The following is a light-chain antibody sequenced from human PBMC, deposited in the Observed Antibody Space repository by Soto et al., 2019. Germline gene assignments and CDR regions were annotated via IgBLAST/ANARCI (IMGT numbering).Light chain of an antibody. J-gene: IGKJ1*01. CDR2: SAS. CDR1: QIVNNNY. Sequence: DIGMNQSPGTLCRSIGDRGAXSCRXRQIVNNNYLAWYQEKPSQGPTLLIYSASEKTSSIRDKSSGSGTGADFNLTITIRSLKPFDVSYCQREYNLTLWSFGQGTTVDNK. V-gene: IGKV3D-7*01. CDR3: QREYNLTLWS.